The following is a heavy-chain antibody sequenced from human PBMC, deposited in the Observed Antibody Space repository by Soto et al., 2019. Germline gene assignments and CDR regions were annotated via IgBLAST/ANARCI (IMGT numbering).Heavy chain of an antibody. Sequence: SETLSLTCAVSGGSISSSNWWSWVRQPPGKGLEWIGEIYHSGSTNYNPSLKSRVTISVDKSKNQFSLKLSSVTAADTAVYYCARLPAAAGDYYYYGMDVWGQGTTVTVS. J-gene: IGHJ6*02. CDR2: IYHSGST. CDR1: GGSISSSNW. CDR3: ARLPAAAGDYYYYGMDV. D-gene: IGHD6-13*01. V-gene: IGHV4-4*02.